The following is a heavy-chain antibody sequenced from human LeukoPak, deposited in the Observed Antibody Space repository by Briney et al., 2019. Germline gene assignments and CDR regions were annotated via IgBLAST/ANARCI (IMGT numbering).Heavy chain of an antibody. Sequence: GGSLRLSCAASGFNFSTYWMTWVRQAPGKGLEWVANIKQDGSERYYVDSVGGRFTISRDNAKNSLFLRMNSLRAEDAAVYYCARDRRGPFDYWGQGTLVTASS. J-gene: IGHJ4*02. D-gene: IGHD3-10*01. CDR2: IKQDGSER. CDR3: ARDRRGPFDY. CDR1: GFNFSTYW. V-gene: IGHV3-7*03.